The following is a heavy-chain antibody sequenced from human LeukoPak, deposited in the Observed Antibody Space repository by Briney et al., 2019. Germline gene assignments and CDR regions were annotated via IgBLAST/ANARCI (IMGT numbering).Heavy chain of an antibody. CDR1: GFNFNNYG. CDR3: AREDAEDVLLWFGELN. V-gene: IGHV3-30*02. D-gene: IGHD3-10*01. CDR2: MRFDGSNK. J-gene: IGHJ4*02. Sequence: PGGSLRLSCAASGFNFNNYGMHWVRQAPGKGLEWVAFMRFDGSNKYYADSVKGRFIISRDNSKNTLYLQMNSLRGEDTAVYFCAREDAEDVLLWFGELNSGQGTLVTVSS.